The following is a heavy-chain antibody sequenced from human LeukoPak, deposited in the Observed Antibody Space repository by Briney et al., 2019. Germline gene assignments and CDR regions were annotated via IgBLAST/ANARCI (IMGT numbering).Heavy chain of an antibody. CDR3: ARGDSYGYGSYYYYGMDV. CDR2: ISPNSGGT. J-gene: IGHJ6*02. CDR1: GYTFTSYG. V-gene: IGHV1-2*04. D-gene: IGHD5-18*01. Sequence: ASVKVSCKASGYTFTSYGISWVRQAPGQGLEWMGWISPNSGGTNYAQKFQGWVTMTRDTSISTAYMELSRLRSDDTAVYYCARGDSYGYGSYYYYGMDVWGQGTTVTVSS.